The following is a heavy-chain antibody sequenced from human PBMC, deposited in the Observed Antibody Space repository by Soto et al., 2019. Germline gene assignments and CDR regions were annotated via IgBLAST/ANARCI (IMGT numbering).Heavy chain of an antibody. Sequence: TGGSLRLSCEVSGFTFSRYGMNWVRQAPDKGLEWVSTIGTGGDTYYADSVKGRFTISRDNSKNTLFLQMNSLRAEDTALYFCAKDGTTAGIHYYGMDVWGQGTTVTAP. D-gene: IGHD2-2*02. CDR1: GFTFSRYG. CDR3: AKDGTTAGIHYYGMDV. CDR2: IGTGGDT. V-gene: IGHV3-23*01. J-gene: IGHJ6*02.